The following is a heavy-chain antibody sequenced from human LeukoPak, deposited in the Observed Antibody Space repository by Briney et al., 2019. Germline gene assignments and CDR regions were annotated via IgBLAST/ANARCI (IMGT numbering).Heavy chain of an antibody. D-gene: IGHD1-1*01. CDR1: GGTFSSYA. CDR2: IIPIFGTA. CDR3: ARRTGLERGYTYV. J-gene: IGHJ6*03. Sequence: GASVKVSCKASGGTFSSYAISWVRQAPGQGLEWMGGIIPIFGTANCAQKFQGRVTITTDESTSTAYMELSSLRSEDTAVYYCARRTGLERGYTYVWGKGTTVTVSS. V-gene: IGHV1-69*05.